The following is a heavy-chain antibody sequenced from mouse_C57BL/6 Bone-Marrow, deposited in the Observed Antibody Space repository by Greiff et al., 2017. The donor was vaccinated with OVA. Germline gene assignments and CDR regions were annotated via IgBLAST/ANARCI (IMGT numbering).Heavy chain of an antibody. V-gene: IGHV15-2*01. CDR3: ARGNLLLRPGYFDA. J-gene: IGHJ1*03. CDR1: DSEVFPIAY. D-gene: IGHD1-1*01. CDR2: ILPSIGRT. Sequence: QVQLQQSGSELRSPGSSVKLSCKDFDSEVFPIAYMSWVRQKPGHGFEWIGGILPSIGRTIYGEKFEDKATLDADTLSNTAYWELYSLTSEDSAIYSCARGNLLLRPGYFDAWGTGTTVTVSS.